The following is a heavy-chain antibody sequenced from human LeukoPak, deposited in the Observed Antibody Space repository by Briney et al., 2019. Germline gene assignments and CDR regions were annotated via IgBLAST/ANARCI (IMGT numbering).Heavy chain of an antibody. V-gene: IGHV3-43*01. CDR1: GFTFDDYT. CDR2: ISWDGGST. Sequence: GGSLRLSCAASGFTFDDYTMHWVRQAPGKGLEWVSPISWDGGSTYYADSVKGRFTISRDNSKNSLYLQMNSLRTEDTALYYCAKDIGPEMATSNYFDYWGQGTLVTVSS. CDR3: AKDIGPEMATSNYFDY. D-gene: IGHD5-24*01. J-gene: IGHJ4*02.